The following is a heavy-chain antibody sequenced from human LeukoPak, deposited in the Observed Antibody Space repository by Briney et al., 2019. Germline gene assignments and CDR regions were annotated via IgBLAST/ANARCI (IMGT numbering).Heavy chain of an antibody. J-gene: IGHJ5*02. D-gene: IGHD4-17*01. Sequence: PGGSLRLSWAASGFTFETYRMHWVRQAPGKGLVWVSCISGDGRTTNYADSVKGRFTISRDNAKNTLYLQMNSLSAEDTAVYYCARDEPTVTTGPPEGSWGQGTLVTVSS. CDR1: GFTFETYR. V-gene: IGHV3-74*01. CDR2: ISGDGRTT. CDR3: ARDEPTVTTGPPEGS.